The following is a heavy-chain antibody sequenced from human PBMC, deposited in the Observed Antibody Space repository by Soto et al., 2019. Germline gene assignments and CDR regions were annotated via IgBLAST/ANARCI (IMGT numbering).Heavy chain of an antibody. J-gene: IGHJ6*02. CDR1: GGTFSSYA. CDR2: IIPIFGTA. CDR3: ARAGIAAAGTHYYYYGMDV. V-gene: IGHV1-69*06. Sequence: SVKVSCKASGGTFSSYAISWVRQAPGQGLEWMGGIIPIFGTANYAQKFQGRVTITADKSTSTAYMELSSLRSEDTAVYYCARAGIAAAGTHYYYYGMDVWGQGTTVTVS. D-gene: IGHD6-13*01.